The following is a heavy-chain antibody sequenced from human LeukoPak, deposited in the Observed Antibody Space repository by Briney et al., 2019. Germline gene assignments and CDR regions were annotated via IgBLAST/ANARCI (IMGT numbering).Heavy chain of an antibody. CDR1: GGSISSYY. Sequence: SETLSLTCTVSGGSISSYYWSWLRQPPGKGLEWIGYIYTSGSTNYNPSLKSRVTISVATSKNQFSLKLSSVTAAGTAVYYCARLFTEAPRRRIKNYYYYYYMDVWGKGTTVTVSS. V-gene: IGHV4-4*09. CDR2: IYTSGST. CDR3: ARLFTEAPRRRIKNYYYYYYMDV. J-gene: IGHJ6*03.